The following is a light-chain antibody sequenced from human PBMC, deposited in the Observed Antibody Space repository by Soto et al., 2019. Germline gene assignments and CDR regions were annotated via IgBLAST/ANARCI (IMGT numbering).Light chain of an antibody. V-gene: IGLV2-11*01. CDR3: CSYAGSYTWV. J-gene: IGLJ3*02. CDR1: SSDVGGYNY. CDR2: DVS. Sequence: QSVLTQPRSVSGSPGQPVTISCTGTSSDVGGYNYVSWYHQHPGKAPKLLIYDVSKRPSGVPDRFSGSKSAHTASLTISGLQAEDEADYYCCSYAGSYTWVFGGGTKLTVL.